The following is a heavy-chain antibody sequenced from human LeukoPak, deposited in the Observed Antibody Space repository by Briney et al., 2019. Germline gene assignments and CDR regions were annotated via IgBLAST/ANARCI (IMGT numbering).Heavy chain of an antibody. CDR1: GGSISSYY. CDR2: IYTSGST. CDR3: ARSLNYYYYDSSGYYQEYYFDY. Sequence: PSETLSLTCTVSGGSISSYYWSWIRQPAGKGLEWIGRIYTSGSTNYNPSLKSRVTMSVDTSKNQSSLKLSSVTAADTAVYYCARSLNYYYYDSSGYYQEYYFDYWGQGTLVTVSS. D-gene: IGHD3-22*01. J-gene: IGHJ4*02. V-gene: IGHV4-4*07.